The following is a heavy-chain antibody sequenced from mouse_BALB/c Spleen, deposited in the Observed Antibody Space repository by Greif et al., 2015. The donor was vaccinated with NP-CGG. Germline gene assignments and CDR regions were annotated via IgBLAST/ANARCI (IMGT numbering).Heavy chain of an antibody. CDR3: TRSDYYGPHFDY. CDR1: GYTFTSYY. Sequence: QVQLKQSGAELVKPGASVKLSCKASGYTFTSYYMYWVKQRPGQGLEWIGGINPSNGGTNFNEKFKSKATLTVDKSSSTAYMQLSSRTSEDSAVYYCTRSDYYGPHFDYWGQGTTLTVSS. J-gene: IGHJ2*01. D-gene: IGHD1-1*01. V-gene: IGHV1S81*02. CDR2: INPSNGGT.